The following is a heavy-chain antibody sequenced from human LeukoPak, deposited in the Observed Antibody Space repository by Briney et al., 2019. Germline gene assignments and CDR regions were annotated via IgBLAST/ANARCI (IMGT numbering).Heavy chain of an antibody. D-gene: IGHD1-14*01. V-gene: IGHV3-13*01. CDR1: GFTFDNND. Sequence: PGGSLRLSCEVSGFTFDNNDMHWVRQTTGKGLEWVSAIGSAGYTYYADSVRGRFTITRDNARQSLYLQMNSLRVEDTAVYHCVRQPDSARYGFDYWGRGTQVTVSS. J-gene: IGHJ4*02. CDR3: VRQPDSARYGFDY. CDR2: IGSAGYT.